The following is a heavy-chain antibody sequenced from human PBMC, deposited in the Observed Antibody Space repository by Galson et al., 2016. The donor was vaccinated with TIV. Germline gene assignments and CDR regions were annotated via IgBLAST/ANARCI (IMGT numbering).Heavy chain of an antibody. J-gene: IGHJ5*02. V-gene: IGHV5-10-1*01. CDR1: GYSFTSYY. D-gene: IGHD5/OR15-5a*01. CDR3: ARGVSTGSGWLDP. CDR2: IDPRDSYT. Sequence: QSGAEVKKPGESLRISCKGSGYSFTSYYIIWVRQMPGKGLEWMGRIDPRDSYTNYSPSFQGHLTISSDKSIRTAYLQWSSLKASDTAMYFCARGVSTGSGWLDPWGQGTLVTVPS.